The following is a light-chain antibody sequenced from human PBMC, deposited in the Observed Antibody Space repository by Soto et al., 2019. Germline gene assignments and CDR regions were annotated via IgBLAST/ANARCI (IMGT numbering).Light chain of an antibody. J-gene: IGLJ3*02. CDR3: ATWDDSLDGPV. Sequence: QSVLTQPPSATGTPGQMVTVSCSGRGSGIGGNTVSWYQQLPGTAPRLLIHSNDRRPSGVPDRFSGSKSGASASLAISGLQSEDEADYYCATWDDSLDGPVFGGGTKLTVL. CDR1: GSGIGGNT. CDR2: SND. V-gene: IGLV1-44*01.